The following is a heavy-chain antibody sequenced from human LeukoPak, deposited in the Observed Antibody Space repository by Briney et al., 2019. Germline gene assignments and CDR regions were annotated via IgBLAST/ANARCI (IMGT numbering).Heavy chain of an antibody. J-gene: IGHJ3*01. CDR3: ARGPYYYDSSGYYYL. V-gene: IGHV3-74*01. CDR1: GFTFSSYW. D-gene: IGHD3-22*01. Sequence: GGSLRLSCAASGFTFSSYWMHWVRQAPGKGLVWVSRIKSDGSSTSYADSVKGRFTISRDNAKNTLYLQMNSLRAEDTAAYYCARGPYYYDSSGYYYLWGQGTMVTVSS. CDR2: IKSDGSST.